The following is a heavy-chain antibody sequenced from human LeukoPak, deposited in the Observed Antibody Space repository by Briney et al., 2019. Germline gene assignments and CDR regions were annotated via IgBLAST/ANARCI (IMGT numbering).Heavy chain of an antibody. V-gene: IGHV3-23*01. D-gene: IGHD3-3*01. Sequence: QPGGSLRLSCAASGFTVSNNYMSWVRQAPGKGLEWVSAISGSGGSTYYADSVKGRFTISRDNSKNTLYLQMNSLRAEDTAVYYCAKSGDYDFWSGYHPVDYWGQGTLVTVSS. CDR3: AKSGDYDFWSGYHPVDY. J-gene: IGHJ4*02. CDR1: GFTVSNNY. CDR2: ISGSGGST.